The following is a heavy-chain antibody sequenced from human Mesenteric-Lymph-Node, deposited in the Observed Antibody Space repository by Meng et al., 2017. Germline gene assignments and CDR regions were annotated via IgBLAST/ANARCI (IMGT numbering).Heavy chain of an antibody. CDR2: ISGDGSDI. Sequence: GGSLRLSCAASGFTFSNYWIHWVRQVPGKGLVWVSRISGDGSDISYADSVRGRFTISRDNAKNTVYLQMNSLRAEDTAVYYCARDRLSPSITIFGVVITYYFDYWGQGTLVTVSS. D-gene: IGHD3-3*01. V-gene: IGHV3-74*01. CDR1: GFTFSNYW. J-gene: IGHJ4*02. CDR3: ARDRLSPSITIFGVVITYYFDY.